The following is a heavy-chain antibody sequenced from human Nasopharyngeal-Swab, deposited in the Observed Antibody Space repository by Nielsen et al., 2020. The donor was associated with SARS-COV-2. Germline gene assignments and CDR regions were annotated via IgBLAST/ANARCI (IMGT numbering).Heavy chain of an antibody. Sequence: GGSLRLSCAASGFTFSSYAMSWVRQAPGKGLEWVSAISGSGGSTYYADSVKGRFTISRDNAKNSLYLQMNSLRAEDTAVYYCARGHRGRYFDWLFFDYWGQGTLVTVSS. V-gene: IGHV3-23*01. CDR2: ISGSGGST. CDR1: GFTFSSYA. D-gene: IGHD3-9*01. CDR3: ARGHRGRYFDWLFFDY. J-gene: IGHJ4*02.